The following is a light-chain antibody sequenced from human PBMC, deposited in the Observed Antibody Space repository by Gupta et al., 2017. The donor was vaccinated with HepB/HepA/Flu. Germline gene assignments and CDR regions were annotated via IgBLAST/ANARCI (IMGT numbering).Light chain of an antibody. V-gene: IGLV1-40*01. CDR3: KSYDTSSDVV. J-gene: IGLJ2*01. Sequence: QSVLPQPPSLSVAPGQMVTISCSGTSSNIGPGYAVHWYQQPPVKAPQVLIYGNNIRTAGVPDRFSGSKAGTAAFLVITGLQAEEEADYYCKSYDTSSDVVFGGGTKLTV. CDR2: GNN. CDR1: SSNIGPGYA.